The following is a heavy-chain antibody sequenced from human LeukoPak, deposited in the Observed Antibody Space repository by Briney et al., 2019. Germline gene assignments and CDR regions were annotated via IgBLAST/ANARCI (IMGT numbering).Heavy chain of an antibody. CDR2: MNPNSGNT. CDR3: ATYYYDSSGYSHDAFDI. D-gene: IGHD3-22*01. J-gene: IGHJ3*02. V-gene: IGHV1-8*01. CDR1: GYTFTSYD. Sequence: GASVKVSCKASGYTFTSYDINWVRQATGQGLEWTGWMNPNSGNTGYAQKFQGRVTMTRNTSISTAYMELSSLRSEDTAVYYCATYYYDSSGYSHDAFDIWGQGTMVTVSS.